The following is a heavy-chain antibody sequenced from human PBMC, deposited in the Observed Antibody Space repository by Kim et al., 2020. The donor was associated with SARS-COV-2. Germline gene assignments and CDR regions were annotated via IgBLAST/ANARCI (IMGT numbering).Heavy chain of an antibody. CDR3: ARGSTILFS. D-gene: IGHD3-9*01. V-gene: IGHV4-59*01. J-gene: IGHJ1*01. Sequence: SETLSLTSTVSGASISNYYWSWIRQPPGKGLEWIGYIYYDGSTNYNPSLKSRVTISVDTSKNQVSLRLNSVIAADTAVYYCARGSTILFSWGQGTLVTVSS. CDR1: GASISNYY. CDR2: IYYDGST.